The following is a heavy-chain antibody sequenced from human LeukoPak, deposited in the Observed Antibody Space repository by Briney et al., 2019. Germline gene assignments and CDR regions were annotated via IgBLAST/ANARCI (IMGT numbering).Heavy chain of an antibody. J-gene: IGHJ5*02. CDR1: GGTFSSYA. CDR2: IIPIFGTA. Sequence: SVKVSCKASGGTFSSYAISWVRQAPGQGLEWMGGIIPIFGTANYAQKFQGRVTITADEFTSTAYMELSSLRSEDTAVYYCARGPARTSKGNWFDPWGQGTLVTVSS. CDR3: ARGPARTSKGNWFDP. V-gene: IGHV1-69*01.